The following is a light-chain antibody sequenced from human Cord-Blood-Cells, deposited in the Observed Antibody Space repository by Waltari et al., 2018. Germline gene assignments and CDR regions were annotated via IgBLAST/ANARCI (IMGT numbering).Light chain of an antibody. CDR2: AAS. V-gene: IGKV1-8*01. Sequence: AIRITQSPSSLSASTGDRVTITCRASQGISSYLAWYQQKPGKAPKLLIYAASTLQSGVPSRFSGIGSGTDFTLTTSSLKPEDFQPNTCHKNISYPLTFGPGTKVDIK. CDR3: HKNISYPLT. J-gene: IGKJ3*01. CDR1: QGISSY.